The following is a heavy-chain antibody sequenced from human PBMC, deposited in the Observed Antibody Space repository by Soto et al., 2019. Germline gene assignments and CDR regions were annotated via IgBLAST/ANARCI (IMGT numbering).Heavy chain of an antibody. V-gene: IGHV4-39*01. Sequence: PSETLSLTCTVSGGSISSNNYNWGWIRQPPGEGLEWIGSIYYGGSTYYSPSLKSRVTISEDTSKNQFSLKLSSVTAADTAVYFCARHVFITVVRGTTGSFEYYDRMDVWSPRTTVTVS. CDR2: IYYGGST. CDR3: ARHVFITVVRGTTGSFEYYDRMDV. CDR1: GGSISSNNYN. D-gene: IGHD3-10*01. J-gene: IGHJ6*02.